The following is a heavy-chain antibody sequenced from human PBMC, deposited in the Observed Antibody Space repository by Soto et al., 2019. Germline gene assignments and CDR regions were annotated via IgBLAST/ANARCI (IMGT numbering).Heavy chain of an antibody. V-gene: IGHV4-30-4*01. J-gene: IGHJ4*02. Sequence: SETLSLTCTVSGGSISSGDYYWSWIRQPPGKGLEWIGYIYYSGSTYYNPSLKSRVTISVDTSKNQFSLKLSSVTAADTAVYYCARDYGGNSALDYWGQGTLVTVSS. D-gene: IGHD4-17*01. CDR3: ARDYGGNSALDY. CDR2: IYYSGST. CDR1: GGSISSGDYY.